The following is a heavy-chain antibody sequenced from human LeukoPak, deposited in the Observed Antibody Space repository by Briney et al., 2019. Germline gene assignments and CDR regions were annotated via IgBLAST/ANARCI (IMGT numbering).Heavy chain of an antibody. CDR2: ISTSGESA. V-gene: IGHV3-23*01. CDR1: GFTFSSYA. Sequence: GGSLRLSCPVSGFTFSSYAMSWVRQAPGRGLEWVSVISTSGESAYYADSVQGRFTISRDNAKNSLYLQMNSLTAEDTAAYYCARKMKTGDRVGTFDIWGQGTMVTVSS. J-gene: IGHJ3*02. CDR3: ARKMKTGDRVGTFDI. D-gene: IGHD1-1*01.